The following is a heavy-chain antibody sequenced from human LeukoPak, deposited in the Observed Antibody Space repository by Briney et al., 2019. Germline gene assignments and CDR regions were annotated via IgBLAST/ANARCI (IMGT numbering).Heavy chain of an antibody. D-gene: IGHD2-2*02. V-gene: IGHV4-4*02. CDR2: IGHTGDT. CDR3: ARSIVVVPAAIQDNILTGSGAFDI. Sequence: SGTLSLTCTVSGDSINSLDLWSWVRQSPEKGLEWIGEIGHTGDTNYSPSLKSRVTISVDTSKNQFSLKLSSVTAADTAVYYCARSIVVVPAAIQDNILTGSGAFDIWGQGTMVTVSS. J-gene: IGHJ3*02. CDR1: GDSINSLDL.